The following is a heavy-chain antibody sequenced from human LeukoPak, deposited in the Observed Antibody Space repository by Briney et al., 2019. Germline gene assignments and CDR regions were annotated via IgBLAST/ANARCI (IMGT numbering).Heavy chain of an antibody. CDR1: GGSFSGCY. D-gene: IGHD3-22*01. CDR3: ARGNYYDSSTYYRAFDT. CDR2: INHSGST. V-gene: IGHV4-34*01. J-gene: IGHJ3*02. Sequence: PSETLSLTCAVYGGSFSGCYWSWIRQPPGKGREWIGEINHSGSTNYNPSLKSRVTISVDTSKTQFSLKLSSVTAADTAMYYCARGNYYDSSTYYRAFDTWGQGTMVTVSS.